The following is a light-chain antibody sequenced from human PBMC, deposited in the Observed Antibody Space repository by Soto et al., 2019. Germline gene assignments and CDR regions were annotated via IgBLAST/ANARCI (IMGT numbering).Light chain of an antibody. Sequence: EIVMTQSPATLSVSPGERVTLSCRASQTIGRDLAWYQQKPGQAPSLLIYDTSTRATGVPARFSGRGSGTEFTLTISSLQSEDFAVYYCQEYNKWVTFGRGTKVEFK. CDR2: DTS. CDR3: QEYNKWVT. J-gene: IGKJ4*01. CDR1: QTIGRD. V-gene: IGKV3-15*01.